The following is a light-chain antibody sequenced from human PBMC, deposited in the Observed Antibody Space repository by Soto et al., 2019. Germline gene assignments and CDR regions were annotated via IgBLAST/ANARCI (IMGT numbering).Light chain of an antibody. J-gene: IGKJ4*01. V-gene: IGKV1-12*01. CDR1: QGINKW. Sequence: DIQMTQSPSSVSASVGDRVTITCRASQGINKWLAWYQQKPGTAPKLLIYSASSLQSGVPSRFSGSGSGTDFTLTISSLQPEDFATYYGQQANTFALTFGGGTKVEI. CDR3: QQANTFALT. CDR2: SAS.